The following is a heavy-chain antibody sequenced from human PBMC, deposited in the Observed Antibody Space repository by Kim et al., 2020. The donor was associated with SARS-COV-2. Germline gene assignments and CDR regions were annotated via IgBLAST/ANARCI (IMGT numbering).Heavy chain of an antibody. CDR3: ARGQTTVTLGHYYYYGMDV. Sequence: SETLSLTCTVSGGSISSGDYYWSWIRQPPGKGLEWIGYIYYSGSTYYNPSLKSRVTISVDTSKNQFSLKLSSVTAADTAVYYCARGQTTVTLGHYYYYGMDVWGQGTTVTVSS. CDR2: IYYSGST. CDR1: GGSISSGDYY. V-gene: IGHV4-30-4*01. D-gene: IGHD4-4*01. J-gene: IGHJ6*02.